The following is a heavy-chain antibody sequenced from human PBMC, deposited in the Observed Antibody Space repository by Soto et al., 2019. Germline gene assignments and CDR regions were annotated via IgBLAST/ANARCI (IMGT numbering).Heavy chain of an antibody. V-gene: IGHV1-69*06. CDR2: SIPIFATA. D-gene: IGHD1-26*01. CDR1: GGTFSSYA. J-gene: IGHJ4*02. CDR3: ASLVGAHPC. Sequence: QVQLVQSGAEVKKPGSSVKVSCKASGGTFSSYAISWVRQAPGQGLEGMGGSIPIFATANYAQRFHGRVTITADKSTSTAYMELISLRSDDTSVYYCASLVGAHPCWGQGTLVTVSS.